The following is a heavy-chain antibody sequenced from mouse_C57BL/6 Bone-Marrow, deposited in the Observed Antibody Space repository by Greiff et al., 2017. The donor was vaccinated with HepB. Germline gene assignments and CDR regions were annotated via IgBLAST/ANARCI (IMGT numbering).Heavy chain of an antibody. Sequence: VQLQQSVAELVRPGASVKLSCTASGFNFKNTYMHWVKQRPEQGLEWIGRIDPANGNTKYAPKFQGKATITADTSSNTAYLQLSSLTSEDTAIYYCARADDGYYWYFDVWGTGTTVTVSS. V-gene: IGHV14-3*01. J-gene: IGHJ1*03. CDR2: IDPANGNT. D-gene: IGHD2-3*01. CDR1: GFNFKNTY. CDR3: ARADDGYYWYFDV.